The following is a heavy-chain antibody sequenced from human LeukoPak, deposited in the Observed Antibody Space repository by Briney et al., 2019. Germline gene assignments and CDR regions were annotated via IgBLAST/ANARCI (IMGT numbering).Heavy chain of an antibody. CDR1: GYTFTSYY. Sequence: GESLKISCKGSGYTFTSYYMHWVRQAPGQGLEWMGIINPSGGSTSYAQKFQGRVTMTRDTSTSTVYMELSSLRSEDTAVYYCARSQAGRPAAHFDYWGQGTLVTVSS. J-gene: IGHJ4*02. CDR3: ARSQAGRPAAHFDY. D-gene: IGHD2-2*01. CDR2: INPSGGST. V-gene: IGHV1-46*01.